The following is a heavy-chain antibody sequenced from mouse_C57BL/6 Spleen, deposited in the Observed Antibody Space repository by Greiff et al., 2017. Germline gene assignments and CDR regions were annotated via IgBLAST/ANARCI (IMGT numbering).Heavy chain of an antibody. D-gene: IGHD1-1*01. CDR2: ISSGSSTI. Sequence: EVKLVESGGGLVKPGGSLKLSCAASGFTFSDYGMHWVRQAPEKGLEWVAYISSGSSTIYYADTVKGRFTISRDNAKKPLFLQMSILRSEDTAMYYGARPDYYGSSPFAYWGQGTLVTVSA. V-gene: IGHV5-17*01. CDR1: GFTFSDYG. J-gene: IGHJ3*01. CDR3: ARPDYYGSSPFAY.